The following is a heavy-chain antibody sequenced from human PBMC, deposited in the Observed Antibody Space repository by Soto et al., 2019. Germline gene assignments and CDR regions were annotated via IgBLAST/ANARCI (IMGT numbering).Heavy chain of an antibody. J-gene: IGHJ4*02. CDR3: AKVGAVAVAGTGSIY. CDR2: ISGSGGST. Sequence: HPGGSLRLSCAASGFTFSSYAMSWVRQAPGKGLEWVSAISGSGGSTYYADSVKGRFTISRDNSKNTPYLQMNSLRAEDTAVYYCAKVGAVAVAGTGSIYWGQGTLVTVSS. V-gene: IGHV3-23*01. CDR1: GFTFSSYA. D-gene: IGHD6-19*01.